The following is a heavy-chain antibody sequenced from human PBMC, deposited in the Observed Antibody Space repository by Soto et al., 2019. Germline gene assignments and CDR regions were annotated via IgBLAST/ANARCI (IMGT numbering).Heavy chain of an antibody. CDR2: ISYDGSNK. CDR3: ARDHDDSNWFDP. J-gene: IGHJ5*02. CDR1: GFTFSSYA. D-gene: IGHD4-17*01. Sequence: QVQLVESGGGVVQPGRSLRLSCAASGFTFSSYAMHWVRQAPGKGLEWVAVISYDGSNKYYADSVKGRFTISRDNSKNTLYLQMNSLRAEDTAVYYCARDHDDSNWFDPWGQGTLVTVSS. V-gene: IGHV3-30-3*01.